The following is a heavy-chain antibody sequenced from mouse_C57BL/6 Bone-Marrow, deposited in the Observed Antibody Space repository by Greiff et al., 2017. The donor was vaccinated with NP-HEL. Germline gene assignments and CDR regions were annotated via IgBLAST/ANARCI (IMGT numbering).Heavy chain of an antibody. Sequence: EVKLMESGPGLVKPSQSLSLTCSVTGYSITSGYYWNWIRQFPGNKLEWMGYISYDGSNNYNPSLKNRISITRDTSKNQFFLKLNSVTTEDTATYYCARGYYGSSYDAMDYWGQGTSVTVSS. J-gene: IGHJ4*01. CDR3: ARGYYGSSYDAMDY. D-gene: IGHD1-1*01. V-gene: IGHV3-6*01. CDR1: GYSITSGYY. CDR2: ISYDGSN.